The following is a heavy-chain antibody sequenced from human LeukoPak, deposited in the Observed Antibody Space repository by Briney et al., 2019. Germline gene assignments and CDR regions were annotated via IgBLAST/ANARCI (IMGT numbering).Heavy chain of an antibody. CDR1: GGSISSGEYY. CDR3: ARGAYSSSWYPTPKSYGMDV. J-gene: IGHJ6*02. D-gene: IGHD6-13*01. V-gene: IGHV4-30-4*01. Sequence: PSETLSLTCTVSGGSISSGEYYWSWIRQPPGKGLEWIGYIYYSGSTYYNPSLKSRVTISVDTSKNQFSLKLSSVTAADTAVYYCARGAYSSSWYPTPKSYGMDVWGQGTTVTVSS. CDR2: IYYSGST.